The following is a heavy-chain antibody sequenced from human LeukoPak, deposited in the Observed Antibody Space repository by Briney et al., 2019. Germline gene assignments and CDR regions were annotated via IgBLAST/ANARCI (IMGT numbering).Heavy chain of an antibody. CDR1: GFTFDDYT. CDR3: AKGYVSGGLYYYGMDV. J-gene: IGHJ6*02. Sequence: GGSLRLSCAASGFTFDDYTMHWVRQVPGKGLEWVSLISWDGGSTYYADSVKGRFTISRDNSNNSLYLQMNSLRTEDTALYYCAKGYVSGGLYYYGMDVWGQGTTVTVSS. V-gene: IGHV3-43*01. D-gene: IGHD3-16*01. CDR2: ISWDGGST.